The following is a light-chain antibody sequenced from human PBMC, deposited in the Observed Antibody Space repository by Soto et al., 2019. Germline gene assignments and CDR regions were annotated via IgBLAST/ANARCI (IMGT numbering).Light chain of an antibody. Sequence: DIQMTQSPSSLSASVGDRVTITCRAIQSISSYLNWYQQKPGKAPNLLIYSASSLQSGVPSKFSGSGSGTDFTVTISSLQPEDFASYYCQQRYSPPFTFGPGTKVDIK. CDR1: QSISSY. CDR3: QQRYSPPFT. V-gene: IGKV1-39*01. CDR2: SAS. J-gene: IGKJ3*01.